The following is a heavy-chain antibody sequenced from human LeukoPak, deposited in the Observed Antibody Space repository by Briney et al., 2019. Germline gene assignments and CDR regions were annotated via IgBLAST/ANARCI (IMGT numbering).Heavy chain of an antibody. CDR1: GFTFSSYE. CDR2: IGSSGSTI. Sequence: GGSLRLSCAASGFTFSSYEMNWVRQAPGKGLEWVSYIGSSGSTIYYTDSVKGRFTISRDNAKNSLYLQMNSLRAEDTAVYYCARAGYSRTGTMYYYYGMDVWGQGTTVAVSS. V-gene: IGHV3-48*03. J-gene: IGHJ6*02. CDR3: ARAGYSRTGTMYYYYGMDV. D-gene: IGHD1-1*01.